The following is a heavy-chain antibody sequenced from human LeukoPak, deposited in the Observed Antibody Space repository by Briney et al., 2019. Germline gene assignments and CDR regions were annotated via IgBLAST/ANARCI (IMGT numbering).Heavy chain of an antibody. D-gene: IGHD2-21*02. J-gene: IGHJ4*02. CDR1: GGTFSSYA. CDR3: AGTFADYCGGDCYPYYFDY. CDR2: IIPIFGTA. V-gene: IGHV1-69*05. Sequence: SVKVSCKASGGTFSSYAISWVRQAPGQGLEWMGGIIPIFGTANYAQKLQGRVTITTDESTSTAYMELSSLRSEDTAVYYCAGTFADYCGGDCYPYYFDYWGQGTLVTVSS.